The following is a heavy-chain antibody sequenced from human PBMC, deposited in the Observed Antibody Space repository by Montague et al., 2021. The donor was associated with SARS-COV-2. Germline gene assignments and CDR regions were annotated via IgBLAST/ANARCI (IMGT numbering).Heavy chain of an antibody. CDR1: GGSISSYY. V-gene: IGHV4-59*01. J-gene: IGHJ3*02. CDR2: IYYSGST. Sequence: SETLSLTCTVSGGSISSYYWSWIRQPPGKGLEWIGYIYYSGSTNYNPSLKSRVTISVDTSKNQFSLKLSSVTAADTAVYYCARKFRYYYDCNVGGAFDIWGQGTMVTVSS. D-gene: IGHD3-22*01. CDR3: ARKFRYYYDCNVGGAFDI.